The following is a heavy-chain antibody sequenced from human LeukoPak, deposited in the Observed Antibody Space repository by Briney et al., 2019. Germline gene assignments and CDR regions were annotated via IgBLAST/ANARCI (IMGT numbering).Heavy chain of an antibody. CDR3: ARQYGLGSFAFDY. CDR1: GPTVTYYT. CDR2: ISTSSTYR. J-gene: IGHJ4*02. Sequence: PGGSLRLSCVSFGPTVTYYTIICVRQAPGKGLELVSSISTSSTYRYYADSVKGRFTISRDNAKNSLYLQMGRLRAEDTAEYYCARQYGLGSFAFDYWGQGTLVTVPS. D-gene: IGHD3-10*01. V-gene: IGHV3-21*01.